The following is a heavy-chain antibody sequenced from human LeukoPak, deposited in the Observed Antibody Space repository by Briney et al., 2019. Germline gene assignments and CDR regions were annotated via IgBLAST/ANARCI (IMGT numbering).Heavy chain of an antibody. CDR2: INHSGST. J-gene: IGHJ4*02. V-gene: IGHV4-34*01. CDR3: ASRGSGWYFSLRPFDY. CDR1: GGSFSGYS. Sequence: AETLSLTRGAYGGSFSGYSWSWIRQPPGKGLEWIGVINHSGSTNYNPSLKSRVTISVDTSKNQFSLKLSSVTAADTAVYYCASRGSGWYFSLRPFDYWGQGTLVTVSS. D-gene: IGHD6-19*01.